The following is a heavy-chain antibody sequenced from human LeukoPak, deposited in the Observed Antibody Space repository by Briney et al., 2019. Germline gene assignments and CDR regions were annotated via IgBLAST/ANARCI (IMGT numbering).Heavy chain of an antibody. Sequence: PGGSLRLSCAASGFTFSNYGMSWVRQAPGKGLEWVSAISGSGSSSYYADSVKGRFTISRDNSKNTLYLQINSLRAEGTAIYYCAKDQRTISTFDYWGQGTLVTVSS. J-gene: IGHJ4*02. D-gene: IGHD3-3*01. CDR2: ISGSGSSS. V-gene: IGHV3-23*01. CDR1: GFTFSNYG. CDR3: AKDQRTISTFDY.